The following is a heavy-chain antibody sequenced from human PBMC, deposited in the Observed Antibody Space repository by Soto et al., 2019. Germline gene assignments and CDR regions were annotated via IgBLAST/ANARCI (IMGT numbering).Heavy chain of an antibody. CDR3: ARYCSSTSCYARGYYYYGMDV. Sequence: GGSLRLSCAASGFTFSSYAMSWVRQAPGKGLEWVSAISGSGGSTYYADSVKGRFTISRDNSKNTLYLQMNSLRAEDTAVYYCARYCSSTSCYARGYYYYGMDVWGQGTTVTVSS. V-gene: IGHV3-23*01. CDR1: GFTFSSYA. D-gene: IGHD2-2*01. CDR2: ISGSGGST. J-gene: IGHJ6*02.